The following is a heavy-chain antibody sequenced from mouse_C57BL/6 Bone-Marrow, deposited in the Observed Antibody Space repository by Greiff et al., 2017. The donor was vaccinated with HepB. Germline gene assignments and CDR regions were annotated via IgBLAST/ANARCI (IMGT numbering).Heavy chain of an antibody. CDR1: GFNIKDDY. V-gene: IGHV14-4*01. Sequence: EVQLQQSGAELVRPGASVKLSCTASGFNIKDDYMHWVKQRPEQGLEWIGWIDPENGDTEYASKFQGKATITADTSSNTSSLQLSSLTSEDTAVYYCTTYYYDYDAFAYWGQGTLVTVSA. D-gene: IGHD2-4*01. J-gene: IGHJ3*01. CDR3: TTYYYDYDAFAY. CDR2: IDPENGDT.